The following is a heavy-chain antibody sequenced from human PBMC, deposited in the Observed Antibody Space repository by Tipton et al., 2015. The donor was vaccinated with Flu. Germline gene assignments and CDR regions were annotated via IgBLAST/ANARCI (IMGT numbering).Heavy chain of an antibody. D-gene: IGHD6-19*01. CDR1: GFTFSRYA. Sequence: SLRLSCADSGFTFSRYAMSWVRQAPGKGLEWVAIIKQDASEKLYVDSVEGRFTISKDNAKNSLSLQMDSLRGDDTAVYYCAGGSGWLITDWGQGTLVTVSS. CDR2: IKQDASEK. CDR3: AGGSGWLITD. V-gene: IGHV3-7*01. J-gene: IGHJ4*02.